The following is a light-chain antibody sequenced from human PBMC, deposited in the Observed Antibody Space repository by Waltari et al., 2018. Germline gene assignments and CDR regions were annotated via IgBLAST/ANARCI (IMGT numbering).Light chain of an antibody. CDR1: QGISSN. Sequence: EILITQFQATLSLSPCETAALSCRASQGISSNLAWYQQKPGQAPRLLMYGKSTRASGFPAGFSGSGSGTEFTLTISSLQSEDFAAYYCQQYDIWPYTFGQGTKLEIK. CDR3: QQYDIWPYT. CDR2: GKS. J-gene: IGKJ2*01. V-gene: IGKV3D-15*01.